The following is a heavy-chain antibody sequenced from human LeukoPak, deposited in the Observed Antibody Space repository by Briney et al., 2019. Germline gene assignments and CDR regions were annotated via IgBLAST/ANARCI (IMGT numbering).Heavy chain of an antibody. V-gene: IGHV1-18*01. Sequence: ASVKVSCKASGYTFTSYGISWVRQAPGQGLEWMGWISAYNGNTDYAQKLQGRVTMTTDTSTSTAYTELRSLRSDDTAVYYCARGASSSWYVYYYYGMDVWGQGTTVTVSS. CDR2: ISAYNGNT. J-gene: IGHJ6*02. CDR1: GYTFTSYG. CDR3: ARGASSSWYVYYYYGMDV. D-gene: IGHD6-13*01.